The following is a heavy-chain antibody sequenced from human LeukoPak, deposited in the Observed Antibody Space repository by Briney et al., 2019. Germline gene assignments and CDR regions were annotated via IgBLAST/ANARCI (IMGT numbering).Heavy chain of an antibody. CDR3: ARAGWIITSGIDY. D-gene: IGHD3-10*01. Sequence: SSETLSLTCGVSGYSISRGYYWAWIRQPPGKELEWIGTIYHIGSTYYTPSLGSRVTISVDTSKNEFSLNLKSVTAADTAVYYCARAGWIITSGIDYWGQGALVTVSS. J-gene: IGHJ4*02. CDR2: IYHIGST. CDR1: GYSISRGYY. V-gene: IGHV4-38-2*01.